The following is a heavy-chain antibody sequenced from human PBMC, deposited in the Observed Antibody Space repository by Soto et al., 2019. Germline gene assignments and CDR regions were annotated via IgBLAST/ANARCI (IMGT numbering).Heavy chain of an antibody. Sequence: PGGSLRLSCAASGFTFSSYGMHWVRQAPGKGLEWVAVIWYDGSNKYYADSVKGRFTISRDNSKNTLYLQMNSLRAEDTAVYYCAKHRESRVYYFYGMDAWGQGTTVTVSS. D-gene: IGHD3-10*01. CDR3: AKHRESRVYYFYGMDA. CDR1: GFTFSSYG. CDR2: IWYDGSNK. V-gene: IGHV3-33*06. J-gene: IGHJ6*02.